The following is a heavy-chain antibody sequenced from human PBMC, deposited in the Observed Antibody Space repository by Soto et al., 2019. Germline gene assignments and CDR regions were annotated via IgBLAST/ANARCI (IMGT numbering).Heavy chain of an antibody. CDR2: IYYSGTA. V-gene: IGHV4-31*03. J-gene: IGHJ6*03. CDR1: GGSITGGFSY. D-gene: IGHD1-26*01. CDR3: ARSLPGGTVFYMDI. Sequence: QLQLRESGPGLVQPAQTLSLTCTVAGGSITGGFSYWTWVRQHPGKGLEWVGHIYYSGTAYYTPSLKSRLALSADPSQNRFSLKLSSVTAADTAIYFCARSLPGGTVFYMDIWGEGTTVTVSS.